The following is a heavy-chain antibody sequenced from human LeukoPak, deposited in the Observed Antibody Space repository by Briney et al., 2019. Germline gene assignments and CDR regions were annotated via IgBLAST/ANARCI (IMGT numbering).Heavy chain of an antibody. J-gene: IGHJ5*02. CDR1: GFTFSSYS. CDR3: ARGRYDILTDWFDP. D-gene: IGHD3-9*01. V-gene: IGHV3-21*01. CDR2: ISSSSSYI. Sequence: GGSLRLSCAASGFTFSSYSMNWVRQAPGKGLEWVSSISSSSSYIYYADSVKGRFTISRDNAKSSLYLQMNSLRAEDTAVYYCARGRYDILTDWFDPWGQGTLVTVSS.